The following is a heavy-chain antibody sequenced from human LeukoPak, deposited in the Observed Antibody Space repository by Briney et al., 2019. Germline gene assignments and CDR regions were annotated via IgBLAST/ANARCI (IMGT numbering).Heavy chain of an antibody. D-gene: IGHD3-22*01. CDR1: GGTFSSYA. CDR2: IIPILGIA. CDR3: ASSDSSGYLTV. J-gene: IGHJ4*02. V-gene: IGHV1-69*04. Sequence: ASVKVSCTASGGTFSSYAISWVRQAPGQGLEWMGRIIPILGIANYAQNFQGRVTITADKSTSTAYMELSSLRSEDTAVYYCASSDSSGYLTVWGQGTLVTVSS.